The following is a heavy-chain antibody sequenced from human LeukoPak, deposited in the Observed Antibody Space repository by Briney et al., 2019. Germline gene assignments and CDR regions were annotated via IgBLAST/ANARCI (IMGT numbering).Heavy chain of an antibody. CDR3: ARDRAYSSRPYYFDY. CDR2: IYYSGST. D-gene: IGHD6-13*01. CDR1: GGSISSYY. V-gene: IGHV4-59*01. Sequence: SETLSLTCTVSGGSISSYYWSWIRQPPGKGLEWIGYIYYSGSTNYNPSLKSRVTISVDTSKNQFSLKLSSVTAADTAVYYCARDRAYSSRPYYFDYWGQGTLVTVSS. J-gene: IGHJ4*02.